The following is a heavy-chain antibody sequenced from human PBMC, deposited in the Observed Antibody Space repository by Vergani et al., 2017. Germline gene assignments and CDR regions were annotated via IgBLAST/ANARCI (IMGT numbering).Heavy chain of an antibody. J-gene: IGHJ6*02. CDR3: ARDDFPRDWSLYYYYGMDV. Sequence: QVQLVESGGGVVQPGRSLRLSCAASGFTFSSYGMHWVRQAPGKGLEWVAVIWYDGSNKYYADSVKGRFTISRDNSKNTLYLQMNSLRAEDTAVYYCARDDFPRDWSLYYYYGMDVWGQGTTVTVSS. V-gene: IGHV3-33*01. CDR2: IWYDGSNK. CDR1: GFTFSSYG. D-gene: IGHD3-9*01.